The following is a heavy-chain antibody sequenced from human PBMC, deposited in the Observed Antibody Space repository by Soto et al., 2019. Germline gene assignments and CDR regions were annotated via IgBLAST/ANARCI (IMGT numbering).Heavy chain of an antibody. Sequence: GESLKISCEASGYNFTNYWVAWVRQMPGKGLEWMGIIYPDDSDTIYNPSFQGQVTFSAGKSISTAYLQWSSLKASDSATYYSARPGRTEYYGSLNGYDFPGGLDVWGQGTTVTVSS. V-gene: IGHV5-51*01. CDR1: GYNFTNYW. CDR3: ARPGRTEYYGSLNGYDFPGGLDV. D-gene: IGHD3-3*01. CDR2: IYPDDSDT. J-gene: IGHJ6*02.